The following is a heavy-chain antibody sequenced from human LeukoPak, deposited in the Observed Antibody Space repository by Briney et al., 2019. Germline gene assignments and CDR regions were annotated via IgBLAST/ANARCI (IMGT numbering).Heavy chain of an antibody. Sequence: GGSLRLSCAASGFTFSSYSMNWVRQAPGKGLEWVSSISSSSSYIYYADSVKGRFTISRDNAKNSLYLQMNSLRAEDTAVYYCARVHSSGWYYAFDIRGQGTMVTVSS. V-gene: IGHV3-21*01. CDR1: GFTFSSYS. CDR3: ARVHSSGWYYAFDI. CDR2: ISSSSSYI. D-gene: IGHD6-19*01. J-gene: IGHJ3*02.